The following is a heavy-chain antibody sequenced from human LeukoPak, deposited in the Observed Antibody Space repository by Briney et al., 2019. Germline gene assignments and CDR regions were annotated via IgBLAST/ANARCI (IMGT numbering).Heavy chain of an antibody. V-gene: IGHV4-34*01. J-gene: IGHJ6*03. D-gene: IGHD5-12*01. Sequence: SESLSLTCAVSGGSLSGYYWSWLRQPPGKGLEWLGQVNQRGSTNYNPSLISRVTISVDTPKNEVFLKLKSVTAADTAVYYCARLGRRYSGYDKYYYYYMDVWGKGTTVTISS. CDR2: VNQRGST. CDR1: GGSLSGYY. CDR3: ARLGRRYSGYDKYYYYYMDV.